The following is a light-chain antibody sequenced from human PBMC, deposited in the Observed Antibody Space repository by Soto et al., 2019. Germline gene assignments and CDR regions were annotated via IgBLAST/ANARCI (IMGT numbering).Light chain of an antibody. CDR2: EAS. Sequence: DIQMTESPSAVSASVGDRVTITXRASQGSTNRLAWDQQKPGTAPQXXRDEASRLQRWGPSRISGRGSGTDFTLTISSLQPEDFATYYCQQANSVPITFGQGTRLDIK. J-gene: IGKJ5*01. CDR1: QGSTNR. V-gene: IGKV1D-12*01. CDR3: QQANSVPIT.